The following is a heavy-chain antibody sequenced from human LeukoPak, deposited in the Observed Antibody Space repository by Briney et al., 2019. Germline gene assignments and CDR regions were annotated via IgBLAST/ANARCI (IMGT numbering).Heavy chain of an antibody. CDR2: IYHSGST. V-gene: IGHV4-4*02. D-gene: IGHD3-22*01. J-gene: IGHJ4*02. Sequence: SETLSLTCAVSGGSISSSNWWSWVRQPPGKGLEWIGEIYHSGSTNYNPSLKSRVTISVDKSKNQFSLKLSSVTAADTAVYYCARERSGYYDSSGYSSWVYFDYWGQGTLVTVSS. CDR3: ARERSGYYDSSGYSSWVYFDY. CDR1: GGSISSSNW.